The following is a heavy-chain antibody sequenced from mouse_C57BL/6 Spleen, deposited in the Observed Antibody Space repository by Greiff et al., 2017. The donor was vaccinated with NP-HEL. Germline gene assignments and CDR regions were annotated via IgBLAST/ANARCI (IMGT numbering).Heavy chain of an antibody. CDR1: GYSITSGYD. CDR2: ISYSGST. CDR3: ARTGGYYGRGAMDY. D-gene: IGHD1-1*01. Sequence: DVQLQESGPGMVKPSQSLSLTCTVTGYSITSGYDWHWIRHFPGNKLEWMGYISYSGSTNYNPSLKSRISITHDTSKNHFFLKLNSVTTEDTATYYCARTGGYYGRGAMDYWGQGTSVTVSS. V-gene: IGHV3-1*01. J-gene: IGHJ4*01.